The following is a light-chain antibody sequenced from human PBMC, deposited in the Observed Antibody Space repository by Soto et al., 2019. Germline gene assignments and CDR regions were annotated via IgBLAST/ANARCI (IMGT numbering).Light chain of an antibody. V-gene: IGKV3-15*01. CDR2: GAS. CDR1: QSVSST. J-gene: IGKJ1*01. CDR3: QQYIYWPWT. Sequence: EIVMTQSPATLSVSPGXRATLSCRASQSVSSTLAWYQQKPGQAPRLLIYGASTRATGIPARFSGSGSGTEFTLTISSLQSEDFAVYYCQQYIYWPWTFGQGTKVDIK.